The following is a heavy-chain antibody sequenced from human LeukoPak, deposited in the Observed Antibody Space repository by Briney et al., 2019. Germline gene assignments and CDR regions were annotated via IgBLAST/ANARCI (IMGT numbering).Heavy chain of an antibody. J-gene: IGHJ4*02. CDR1: GGSISSGGYY. CDR3: ARDSGRAVDY. CDR2: IYYSGST. Sequence: SETLFLTCTVSGGSISSGGYYWSWIRQHPGKGLEWIGYIYYSGSTYYNPSLKSRVTISVDTSKNQFSLKLSSVTAADTAVYYCARDSGRAVDYWGQGTLVTVSS. V-gene: IGHV4-31*03. D-gene: IGHD3-10*01.